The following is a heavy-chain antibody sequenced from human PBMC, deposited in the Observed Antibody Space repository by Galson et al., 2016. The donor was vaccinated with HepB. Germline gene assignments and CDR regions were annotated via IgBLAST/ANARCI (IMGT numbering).Heavy chain of an antibody. J-gene: IGHJ4*01. CDR2: IRGTGVTT. Sequence: SLRLSCAASGFRFGSYGMHWVRQAPGKGLQWVSTIRGTGVTTHYADSVKGRFTISRDNSKNTLYLQMSSLRAEDTAMYYCAKATPYYDVLTGFFVYYSDYWGHGTLVTVSS. CDR3: AKATPYYDVLTGFFVYYSDY. V-gene: IGHV3-23*01. CDR1: GFRFGSYG. D-gene: IGHD3-9*01.